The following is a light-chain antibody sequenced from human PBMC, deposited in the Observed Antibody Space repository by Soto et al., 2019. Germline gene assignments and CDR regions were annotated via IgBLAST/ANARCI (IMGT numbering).Light chain of an antibody. Sequence: DIVMTQSPDSLAASLGARATINCKSSQRVLYSSSNKNYLAWYQQKPGQPPKLLIYWASTRESGVPDRFSGSGSGTDFTLTISSLQAEDVAVYYCQQYCSSPWTFGQGTKVEIK. CDR3: QQYCSSPWT. CDR1: QRVLYSSSNKNY. J-gene: IGKJ1*01. CDR2: WAS. V-gene: IGKV4-1*01.